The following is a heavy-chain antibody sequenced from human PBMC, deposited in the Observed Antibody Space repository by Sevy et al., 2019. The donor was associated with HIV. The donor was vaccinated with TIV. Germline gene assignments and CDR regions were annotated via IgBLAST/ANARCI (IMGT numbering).Heavy chain of an antibody. Sequence: GGSLRLSCAASAFTFNSYTMNWVRQAPGKGLEWVSSITSGSTYIYYADSVKGRFTISRDNAKNSLYLQMNSLRAEDTAVYYCARDGGCSSTSCLLYFDYWGQGSLVTVSS. CDR1: AFTFNSYT. D-gene: IGHD2-2*01. V-gene: IGHV3-21*01. J-gene: IGHJ4*02. CDR2: ITSGSTYI. CDR3: ARDGGCSSTSCLLYFDY.